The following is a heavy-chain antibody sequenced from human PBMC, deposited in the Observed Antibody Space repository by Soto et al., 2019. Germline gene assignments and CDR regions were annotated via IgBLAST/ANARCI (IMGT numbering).Heavy chain of an antibody. CDR3: AKLTDL. D-gene: IGHD3-9*01. Sequence: EVQLLESGGGLVQPGGSLRLSCAVSGFTFTSYSMSWVRQAPGKGLEWVSTFSASGSTYYADSVKGRFTISRDNSNNTLLLQMNSLRAEDTAIYYCAKLTDLWGQGTLVTVSS. CDR1: GFTFTSYS. CDR2: FSASGST. J-gene: IGHJ5*02. V-gene: IGHV3-23*01.